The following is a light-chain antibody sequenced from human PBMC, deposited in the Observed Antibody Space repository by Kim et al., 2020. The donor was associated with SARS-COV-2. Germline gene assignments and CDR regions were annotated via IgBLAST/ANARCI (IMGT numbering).Light chain of an antibody. CDR1: QSVSSN. CDR2: RAS. CDR3: HQYNSWPYT. Sequence: SGPPGDGTTLSCRASQSVSSNLAWYQQKPGQAPRLLIYRASTRATDMPARCSGSGSGTDYTLTISSLQSEDFAVYYCHQYNSWPYTFGQGTRLEIK. J-gene: IGKJ2*01. V-gene: IGKV3-15*01.